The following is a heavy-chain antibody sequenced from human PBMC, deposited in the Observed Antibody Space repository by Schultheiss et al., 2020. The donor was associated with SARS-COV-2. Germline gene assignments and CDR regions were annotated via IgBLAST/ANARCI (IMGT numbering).Heavy chain of an antibody. CDR1: GFTFDDYA. CDR3: AKGLGAAGLYGMDV. J-gene: IGHJ6*02. Sequence: SLKISCAASGFTFDDYAMHWVRQAPGKGLEWVSGISWNSGSIGYADSVKGRFTISRDNAKNSLYLQMNSLRAEDTALYYCAKGLGAAGLYGMDVWGQGTTVTVSS. V-gene: IGHV3-9*01. CDR2: ISWNSGSI. D-gene: IGHD6-13*01.